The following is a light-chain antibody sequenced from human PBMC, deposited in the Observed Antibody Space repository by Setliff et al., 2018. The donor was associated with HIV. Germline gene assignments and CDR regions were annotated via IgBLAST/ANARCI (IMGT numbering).Light chain of an antibody. CDR2: DAS. V-gene: IGKV1D-13*01. CDR3: QQFDDYPQ. J-gene: IGKJ1*01. CDR1: QDIRRA. Sequence: GDRVTITCRASQDIRRALAWYQQKPGKPPNLLIYDASTLEGGVPSRFSGSGSGTDFTLTISSLQPDDLSTYYCQQFDDYPQFGQGTKVDIK.